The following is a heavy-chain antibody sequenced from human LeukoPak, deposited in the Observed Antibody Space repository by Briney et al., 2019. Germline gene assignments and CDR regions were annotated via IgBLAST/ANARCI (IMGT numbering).Heavy chain of an antibody. J-gene: IGHJ4*02. Sequence: GGSLRLSCAASGFTFSSYGMHWVRQAPGKGLEWVAFIRRDGRDEDYAASVKGRFTVSRDNSRNTLYLQMNGLRPEDTALYYCAKDRDGGNFFFDYWGQGTLATVSS. V-gene: IGHV3-30*02. D-gene: IGHD3-10*01. CDR3: AKDRDGGNFFFDY. CDR1: GFTFSSYG. CDR2: IRRDGRDE.